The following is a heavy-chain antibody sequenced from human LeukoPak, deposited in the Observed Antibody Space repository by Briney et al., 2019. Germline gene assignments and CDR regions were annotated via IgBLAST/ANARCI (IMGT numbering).Heavy chain of an antibody. CDR1: GFALSSHW. V-gene: IGHV3-7*03. D-gene: IGHD2-8*01. CDR3: ARNNAMDV. CDR2: VNRDGSET. J-gene: IGHJ6*02. Sequence: GSLRLSCAASGFALSSHWMTWVRQVPGRGPEWVANVNRDGSETYYLDSVKGRFTISKDNAKNSLYLQMNSLRAEDTALYHCARNNAMDVWGQGTTVIVPS.